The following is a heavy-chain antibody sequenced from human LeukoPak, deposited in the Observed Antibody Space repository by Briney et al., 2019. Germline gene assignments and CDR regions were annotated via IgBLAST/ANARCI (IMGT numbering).Heavy chain of an antibody. J-gene: IGHJ5*02. CDR1: GGSFSGYY. D-gene: IGHD2-15*01. Sequence: SETLSLTCAVSGGSFSGYYWSWIRQPPGKGLEWIGEINHSGSTNYNPSLKSRVTISVDASKNQFSLKPSSVTAADTAVYYCARGPRCSGGSCYSVRVDPWGQGTLVTVSS. CDR3: ARGPRCSGGSCYSVRVDP. V-gene: IGHV4-34*01. CDR2: INHSGST.